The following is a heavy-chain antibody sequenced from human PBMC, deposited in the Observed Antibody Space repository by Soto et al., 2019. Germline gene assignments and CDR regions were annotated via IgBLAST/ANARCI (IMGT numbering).Heavy chain of an antibody. D-gene: IGHD2-15*01. V-gene: IGHV3-9*01. J-gene: IGHJ3*02. CDR1: GFTFDDYA. CDR2: ISWNSGSI. Sequence: DVQLVESGGGLVQPGRSLRLSCAASGFTFDDYAMHWVRQAPGKGLEWVSGISWNSGSIGYADSVKGRFTISRDNAKNSLYLQMNSLRAEDTALYYCAKAAVVVVAATRHYDAFDIWGQGTMVTVSS. CDR3: AKAAVVVVAATRHYDAFDI.